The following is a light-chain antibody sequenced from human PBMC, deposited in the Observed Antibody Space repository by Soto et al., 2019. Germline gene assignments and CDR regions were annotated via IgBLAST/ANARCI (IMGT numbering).Light chain of an antibody. V-gene: IGLV2-14*01. Sequence: QSALTQPASVSGSPGQSITISCTGTSSDVGGYNYVSWYQQYPGKAPKLMIYDVRNRPSGVSNRFSGSKPGNTASLTISGLQAEDEADYYCNSYTTSSTVVFGGGTKLTVL. CDR2: DVR. J-gene: IGLJ3*02. CDR3: NSYTTSSTVV. CDR1: SSDVGGYNY.